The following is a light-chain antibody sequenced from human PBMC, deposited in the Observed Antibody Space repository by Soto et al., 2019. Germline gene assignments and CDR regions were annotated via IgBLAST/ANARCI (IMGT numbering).Light chain of an antibody. CDR2: RNN. CDR3: AAWDDSLSAEV. Sequence: QSVLTQPRSASGTPGQRVTISCSGSSSNIGSNYVYWYQQLPGTAPKLLIYRNNQRPSGVPDRFSGSKSGTSASLAISGLRSEDEADYYCAAWDDSLSAEVFGGGTKVTVL. CDR1: SSNIGSNY. V-gene: IGLV1-47*01. J-gene: IGLJ2*01.